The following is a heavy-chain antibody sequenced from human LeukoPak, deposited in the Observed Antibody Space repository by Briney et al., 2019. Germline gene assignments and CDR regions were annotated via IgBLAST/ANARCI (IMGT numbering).Heavy chain of an antibody. Sequence: GSLRLSCAASGFTFSSYAMSWVRQAPGKGLEWVSAISGSGGSTYYADSVKGRFTISRDNSKNTLYLQMNSLRAEDTAVYCCAKGPTVVPAAIRGAFDIWGQGTMVTVSS. J-gene: IGHJ3*02. CDR3: AKGPTVVPAAIRGAFDI. D-gene: IGHD2-2*02. V-gene: IGHV3-23*01. CDR2: ISGSGGST. CDR1: GFTFSSYA.